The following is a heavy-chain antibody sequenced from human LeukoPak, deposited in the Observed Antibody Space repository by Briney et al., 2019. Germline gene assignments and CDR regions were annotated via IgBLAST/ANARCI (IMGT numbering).Heavy chain of an antibody. Sequence: GGSLRLSCAASGFMFSSNWMSWVRLAPGKGLEWVANIKEDGTETYYVDSVKGRFTISRDNAKNSLYLQMNSLRDEDTAVYYCARASFQRWLQLGGDWGQGALVTVSS. CDR1: GFMFSSNW. CDR3: ARASFQRWLQLGGD. D-gene: IGHD5-24*01. J-gene: IGHJ4*02. CDR2: IKEDGTET. V-gene: IGHV3-7*01.